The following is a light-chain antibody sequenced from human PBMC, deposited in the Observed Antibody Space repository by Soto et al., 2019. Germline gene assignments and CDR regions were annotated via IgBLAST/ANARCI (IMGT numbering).Light chain of an antibody. Sequence: QSVLTQPPSVSGAPGQRVTISCTGSSSNIGAGYDVHWYQQLPGTAPKLLISDTSNRPSGVPDRFSGSKSGTSASLAITGLQAEDEADYYCQSYDRSLSCAVFAGGTQLTVL. CDR1: SSNIGAGYD. V-gene: IGLV1-40*01. CDR2: DTS. J-gene: IGLJ7*01. CDR3: QSYDRSLSCAV.